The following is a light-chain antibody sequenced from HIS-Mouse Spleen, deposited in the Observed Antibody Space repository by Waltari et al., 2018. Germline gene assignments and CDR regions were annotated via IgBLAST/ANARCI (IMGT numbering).Light chain of an antibody. CDR3: CSYAGSYTYV. Sequence: QSALTPPRSVSGSPGQSVTISCTGTSSDVGGYNYVSWYQQHPGNAPKLMIYDVSKRPSGVPDRFSGSKSGNTASRTISGLQAEDEDDYYCCSYAGSYTYVFGTGTKVTVL. J-gene: IGLJ1*01. CDR2: DVS. V-gene: IGLV2-11*01. CDR1: SSDVGGYNY.